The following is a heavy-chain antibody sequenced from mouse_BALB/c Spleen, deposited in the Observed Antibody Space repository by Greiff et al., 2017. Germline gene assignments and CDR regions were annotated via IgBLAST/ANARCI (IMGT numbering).Heavy chain of an antibody. CDR2: IDPSDSYT. CDR3: ARGWDDPFAY. Sequence: QVQLQQPGAELVKPGASVKLSCKASGYTFTSYWMHWVKQRPGQGLEWIGEIDPSDSYTNYNQKFKGKATLTVDKSSSTAYMQLSSLTSEDSAVYYCARGWDDPFAYWGQGTLVTVSA. J-gene: IGHJ3*01. CDR1: GYTFTSYW. V-gene: IGHV1-69*02. D-gene: IGHD1-1*02.